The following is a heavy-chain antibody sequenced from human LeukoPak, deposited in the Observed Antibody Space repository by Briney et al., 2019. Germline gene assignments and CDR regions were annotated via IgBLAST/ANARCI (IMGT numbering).Heavy chain of an antibody. V-gene: IGHV3-30-3*01. Sequence: PGGSLRLSCAASGFTFSSYAMHWVRQAPGKGLEWVAVISYDGSNKYYADSVKGRFTISRDNSKNTLYLQMNSLRAEDTAVYYCAKDQSYYDILTGYSALDYWGQGTLVTVSS. CDR2: ISYDGSNK. D-gene: IGHD3-9*01. CDR1: GFTFSSYA. J-gene: IGHJ4*02. CDR3: AKDQSYYDILTGYSALDY.